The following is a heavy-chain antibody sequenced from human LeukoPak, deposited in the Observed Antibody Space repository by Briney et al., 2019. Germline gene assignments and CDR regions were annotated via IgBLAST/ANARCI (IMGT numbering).Heavy chain of an antibody. CDR1: GFTFSSYA. J-gene: IGHJ4*02. D-gene: IGHD3/OR15-3a*01. Sequence: GGSLRLSCAASGFTFSSYAMAWVRQTPGKGLEWVSTIDTSGGSTHYADSVKGRFTISRDNSKNTMYLQMNSLRVEDTAIYYCATDAGTVFFDNWGQGTVVTVSS. CDR3: ATDAGTVFFDN. CDR2: IDTSGGST. V-gene: IGHV3-23*01.